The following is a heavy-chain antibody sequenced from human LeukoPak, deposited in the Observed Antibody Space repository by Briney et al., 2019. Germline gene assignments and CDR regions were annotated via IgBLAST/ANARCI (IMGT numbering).Heavy chain of an antibody. CDR2: INWNGGST. V-gene: IGHV3-20*04. Sequence: GGSLRLSCAASGFTFDDYGMSWVRQAPGKGLEWVSGINWNGGSTGYADSVKGRFTISRDNAKNSLYLQMNSLRAEDTALYYCARDLSGSYSEGAFDIWGQGTMVTVSS. CDR3: ARDLSGSYSEGAFDI. D-gene: IGHD1-26*01. J-gene: IGHJ3*02. CDR1: GFTFDDYG.